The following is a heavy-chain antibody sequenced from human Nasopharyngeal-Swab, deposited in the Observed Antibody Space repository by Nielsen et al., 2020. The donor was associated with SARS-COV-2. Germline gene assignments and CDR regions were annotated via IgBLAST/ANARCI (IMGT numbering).Heavy chain of an antibody. CDR2: INPNSGGT. D-gene: IGHD2-15*01. V-gene: IGHV1-2*02. CDR3: ARALGYCSGGSCYPFGY. J-gene: IGHJ4*02. Sequence: ASVKGSCKASGYTFTGYYMHWVRQAPGQGLEWMGWINPNSGGTNYAQKFQGRVTMTRDTSISTAYMELSRLRSDDTAVYYCARALGYCSGGSCYPFGYWGQGTLVTVSS. CDR1: GYTFTGYY.